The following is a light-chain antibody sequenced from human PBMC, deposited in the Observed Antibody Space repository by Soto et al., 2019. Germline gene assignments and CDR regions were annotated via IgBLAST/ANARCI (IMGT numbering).Light chain of an antibody. J-gene: IGKJ4*01. CDR2: KAS. Sequence: DIQMTQSPSTLSASVGDRVTITCRASQSISSWLAWYQQKPGKAPNLLIYKASSLESGVPSRFSGSGSGTEFPLTISSLQPDDFATYYCQQYNSYPLTFGGGTKVDLK. V-gene: IGKV1-5*03. CDR3: QQYNSYPLT. CDR1: QSISSW.